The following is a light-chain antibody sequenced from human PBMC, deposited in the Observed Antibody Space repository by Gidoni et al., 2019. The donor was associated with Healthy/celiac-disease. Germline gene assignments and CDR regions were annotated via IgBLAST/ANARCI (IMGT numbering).Light chain of an antibody. CDR3: QQYDNLPFT. J-gene: IGKJ3*01. CDR1: QDISNY. Sequence: DIQMSQSPSSLSASVGDRVTITCQASQDISNYLNWYQQKPGKAPKLLISDASNVETRVPSRFSGRGSGTDFTFTSSRLQPEDIATYYCQQYDNLPFTFGPGTKVDIK. CDR2: DAS. V-gene: IGKV1-33*01.